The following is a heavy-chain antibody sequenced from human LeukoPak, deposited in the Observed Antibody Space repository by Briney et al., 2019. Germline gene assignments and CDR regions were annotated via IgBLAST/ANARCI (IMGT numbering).Heavy chain of an antibody. CDR3: ARESLRAAPTY. D-gene: IGHD3-10*01. J-gene: IGHJ4*02. CDR2: INADGYEK. CDR1: GFTFGSFW. Sequence: GGSLRLSCAASGFTFGSFWMSGVRQAPGKGREWVANINADGYEKYYVDSVKGRFAISGDNAKNSLYLQMNNLRPEDTAVYYCARESLRAAPTYWGQGTLVTVSP. V-gene: IGHV3-7*05.